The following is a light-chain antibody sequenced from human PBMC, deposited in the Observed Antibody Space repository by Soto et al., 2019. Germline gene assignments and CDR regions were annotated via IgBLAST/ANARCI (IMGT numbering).Light chain of an antibody. V-gene: IGKV3-15*01. CDR2: GAS. CDR1: QSVSSN. Sequence: EIVMTQSPATLSVSPGERDTLSCRARQSVSSNLAWYQQKPGQAPRLLIYGASTRATGIPARFSGSGSGTEFTLTISSLQSEDFAVYYCQQYNNWPPKYTVGQGTKLEL. CDR3: QQYNNWPPKYT. J-gene: IGKJ2*01.